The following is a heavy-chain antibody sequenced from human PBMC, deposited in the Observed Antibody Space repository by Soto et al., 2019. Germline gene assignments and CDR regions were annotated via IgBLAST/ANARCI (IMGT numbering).Heavy chain of an antibody. Sequence: PSETLSLTCTVSGASVTGFYWSWIRQPPGKGLEWIGYVFHSGSSNYNPSLKSRVTISVDTSKSQISLRLTSVTAADTAVYYCARDQINYYDSSGYYPFWGQGTLVTVSS. J-gene: IGHJ4*02. CDR3: ARDQINYYDSSGYYPF. D-gene: IGHD3-22*01. CDR1: GASVTGFY. V-gene: IGHV4-59*02. CDR2: VFHSGSS.